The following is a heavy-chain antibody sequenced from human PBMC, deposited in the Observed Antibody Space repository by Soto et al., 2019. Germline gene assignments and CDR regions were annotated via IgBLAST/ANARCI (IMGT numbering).Heavy chain of an antibody. D-gene: IGHD1-26*01. CDR2: ISGSGGST. CDR3: ASSIVGATLYYYGMDV. J-gene: IGHJ6*02. CDR1: GFTFSSYA. Sequence: GGSLRLSCAASGFTFSSYAMSWVRQAPGKGLERVSAISGSGGSTYYADSVKGRFTISRDNSKNTLYLQMNSLRAEDTAVYYCASSIVGATLYYYGMDVWGQGTTVTVSS. V-gene: IGHV3-23*01.